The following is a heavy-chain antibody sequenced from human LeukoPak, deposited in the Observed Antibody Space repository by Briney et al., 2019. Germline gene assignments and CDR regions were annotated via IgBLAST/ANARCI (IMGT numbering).Heavy chain of an antibody. CDR3: ARYGGYFDY. V-gene: IGHV4-39*07. Sequence: SETLSLTCTVSGRSISSSGNSWGWIRQPPGKGLEWIGSLYYNGNTYYNSSLKSRVTISVDTSKNQFSLKLSSVTAADTAVYYCARYGGYFDYWGQGTLVTVSS. J-gene: IGHJ4*02. D-gene: IGHD3-16*01. CDR1: GRSISSSGNS. CDR2: LYYNGNT.